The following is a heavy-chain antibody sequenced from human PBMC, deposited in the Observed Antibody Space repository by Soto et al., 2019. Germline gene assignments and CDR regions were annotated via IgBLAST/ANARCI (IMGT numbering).Heavy chain of an antibody. D-gene: IGHD2-15*01. CDR2: MNPNSGNT. CDR3: ARGPYCSGGSCYPRHYWFDP. V-gene: IGHV1-8*01. Sequence: ASVKVSCKASGYTFTSYDINWVRQATGQGLEWMGWMNPNSGNTGYAQKFQGRVTMTRNTSISTAYMELSSLRSEDTAVYYCARGPYCSGGSCYPRHYWFDPWGQGTLVTVS. CDR1: GYTFTSYD. J-gene: IGHJ5*02.